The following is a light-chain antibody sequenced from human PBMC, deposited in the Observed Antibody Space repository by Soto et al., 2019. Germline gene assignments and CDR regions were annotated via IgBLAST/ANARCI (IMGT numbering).Light chain of an antibody. CDR2: GAS. Sequence: EVVMTQSPVTLSLSPGERATLSCWASQSVSSNLAWYQQKPDQAPRLLIHGASTRATGIPARFSGSGSGTEFTLTISSLQSEDFAVYFCQQYNNWPRTFGQGTKVEI. CDR1: QSVSSN. J-gene: IGKJ1*01. CDR3: QQYNNWPRT. V-gene: IGKV3-15*01.